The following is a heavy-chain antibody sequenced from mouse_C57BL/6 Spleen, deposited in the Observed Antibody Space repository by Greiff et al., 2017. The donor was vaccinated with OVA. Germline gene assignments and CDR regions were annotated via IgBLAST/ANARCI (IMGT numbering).Heavy chain of an antibody. D-gene: IGHD1-1*01. J-gene: IGHJ3*01. CDR1: GYTFTSYW. V-gene: IGHV1-50*01. Sequence: QVQLQQPGAELVKPGDSVKLSCKASGYTFTSYWMQWVKQRPGQGLEWIGEIDPSDSYTNYNQKFKGKATLNVDTSSSTAYMQLSSLTSEDSAVYYCARYYGSSYGFAYWGQGTLVTVSA. CDR3: ARYYGSSYGFAY. CDR2: IDPSDSYT.